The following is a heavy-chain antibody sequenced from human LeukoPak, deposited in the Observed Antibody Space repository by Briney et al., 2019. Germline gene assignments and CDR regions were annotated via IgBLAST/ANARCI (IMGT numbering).Heavy chain of an antibody. CDR3: AKVSRPMYNWNYADY. J-gene: IGHJ4*02. Sequence: GRSLRLSCAASGFTFSSYGMHWVRQAPGRGLEWVAVISYDGSNKYYADSVKGRFTISRDNSKNTLYLQMNSLRAEDTAVYYCAKVSRPMYNWNYADYWGQGTLVTVSS. D-gene: IGHD1-7*01. V-gene: IGHV3-30*18. CDR2: ISYDGSNK. CDR1: GFTFSSYG.